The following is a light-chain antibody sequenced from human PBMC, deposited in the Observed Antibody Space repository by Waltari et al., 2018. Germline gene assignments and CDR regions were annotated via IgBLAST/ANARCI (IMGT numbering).Light chain of an antibody. V-gene: IGKV3-20*01. CDR1: QSVTNIS. CDR3: QQYDGSAVT. CDR2: STS. J-gene: IGKJ4*01. Sequence: IVLTQSPDTLSLSPGERATLSCRASQSVTNISLAWYQQKPGQAPRLLIYSTSSRATGFSDRFSGSGSGTDFTLTINRLEPEDSAVYHCQQYDGSAVTFGGGTRVEIK.